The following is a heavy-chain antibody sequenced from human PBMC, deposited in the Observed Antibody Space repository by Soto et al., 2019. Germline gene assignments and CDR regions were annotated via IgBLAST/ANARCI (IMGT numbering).Heavy chain of an antibody. CDR3: AGEYYDSSGTNDAFDI. CDR1: GGSISSSSYY. CDR2: IYYSGST. J-gene: IGHJ3*02. V-gene: IGHV4-39*01. D-gene: IGHD3-22*01. Sequence: QLQLQESGPGLVKPSETLSLTCTVSGGSISSSSYYWGWIRQPPGKGLEWIGSIYYSGSTYYNPSPNSRVTIPXXTXKXXFSLKLSSVTDADTAVYYCAGEYYDSSGTNDAFDIWGQGTMVTVSS.